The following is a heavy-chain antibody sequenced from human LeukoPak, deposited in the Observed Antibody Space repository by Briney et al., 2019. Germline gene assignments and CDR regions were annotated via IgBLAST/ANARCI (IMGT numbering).Heavy chain of an antibody. D-gene: IGHD3-22*01. J-gene: IGHJ4*02. V-gene: IGHV3-7*01. CDR3: AREGYYYDSSGYYPVDY. CDR1: GFTFSSYW. Sequence: AGGSLRLSCAASGFTFSSYWMSWVRQAPGKGLEWVANIKQDGSEKYYVDSVKGRFTISRDNAKNSLYLQMNSLRAEGTAVYYCAREGYYYDSSGYYPVDYWGQGTLVTVSS. CDR2: IKQDGSEK.